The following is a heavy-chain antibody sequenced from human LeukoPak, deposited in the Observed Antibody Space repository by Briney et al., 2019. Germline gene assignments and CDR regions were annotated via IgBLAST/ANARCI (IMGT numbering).Heavy chain of an antibody. CDR1: GGTFSSYA. J-gene: IGHJ5*02. D-gene: IGHD1-26*01. CDR3: ARVRQSEWELLSFDP. V-gene: IGHV1-69*13. Sequence: EASVKVSCKASGGTFSSYAISWVRQAPGQGLEWMGGIIPIFGTANYAQKFQGRVTITADESASTAYMELSSLRSEDTAVYYCARVRQSEWELLSFDPWGQGTLVTVS. CDR2: IIPIFGTA.